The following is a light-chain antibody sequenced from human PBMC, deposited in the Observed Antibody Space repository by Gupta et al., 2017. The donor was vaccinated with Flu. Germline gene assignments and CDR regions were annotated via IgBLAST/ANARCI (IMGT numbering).Light chain of an antibody. J-gene: IGLJ3*02. V-gene: IGLV1-47*02. CDR3: EAWDDSMSGWV. CDR2: SNN. CDR1: SSNIGSNY. Sequence: QSVLTQPPSASRPPGQRVTISCSGSSSNIGSNYVYWYQQLPGTAPKLLIYSNNQRPSGVPDRFSGSKSGTSASLAIXGXRSEDEXDYYWEAWDDSMSGWVFGGGTKLTVL.